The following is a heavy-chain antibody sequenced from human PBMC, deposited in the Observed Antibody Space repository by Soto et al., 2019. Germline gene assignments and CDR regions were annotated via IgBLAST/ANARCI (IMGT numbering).Heavy chain of an antibody. CDR3: ARGATVTREYFYGMDV. CDR2: IIPMFGTA. Sequence: SVKVSCKTSGGSFSNYAISWVRQAPGQGLEWMGAIIPMFGTANYAQMFQGRVTITADESTNTAYMEVSSLRSEDSAVYYCARGATVTREYFYGMDVWGQGTTVTVSS. D-gene: IGHD4-4*01. J-gene: IGHJ6*02. V-gene: IGHV1-69*13. CDR1: GGSFSNYA.